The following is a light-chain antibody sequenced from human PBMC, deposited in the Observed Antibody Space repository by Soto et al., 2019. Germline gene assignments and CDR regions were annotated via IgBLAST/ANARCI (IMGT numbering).Light chain of an antibody. CDR2: DVN. CDR1: SGDVGSYDL. Sequence: QLVLTQPASVSGSPGQSITISCTGTSGDVGSYDLVSWFQHHPGRAPKLMIYDVNKRPSGVPDRFSGSKSGNTASLTISGLQAEDEADYYCCSYAGSYTLVFGTGTKLTVL. J-gene: IGLJ1*01. CDR3: CSYAGSYTLV. V-gene: IGLV2-11*01.